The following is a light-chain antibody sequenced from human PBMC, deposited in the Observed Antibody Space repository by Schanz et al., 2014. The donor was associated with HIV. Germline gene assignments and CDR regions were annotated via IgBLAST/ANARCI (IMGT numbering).Light chain of an antibody. Sequence: EIVLTQSPGTLSLFPGERAALSCRASQTITSNFLAWYQQRPGQAPRLLIYGASNRATGIPDRFSGSGSGTDFTLTISSLQSEDFAVYYCQQYNNWPQTFGQGTKVEIK. CDR1: QTITSN. CDR2: GAS. V-gene: IGKV3D-15*01. CDR3: QQYNNWPQT. J-gene: IGKJ1*01.